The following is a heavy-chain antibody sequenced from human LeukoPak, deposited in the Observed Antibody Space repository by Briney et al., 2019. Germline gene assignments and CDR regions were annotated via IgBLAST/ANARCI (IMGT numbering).Heavy chain of an antibody. D-gene: IGHD3-22*01. J-gene: IGHJ4*02. V-gene: IGHV3-30*18. CDR1: GFTFNDYA. CDR2: ISYDGNYK. CDR3: AKELMHYHDSSAYYGSDY. Sequence: GGSLRLSCAASGFTFNDYAMHWVRQAPGKGLEWAAVISYDGNYKYYAASVKGRFTIFRDNSKNTLYLHMISLRTEDTGVYYCAKELMHYHDSSAYYGSDYWGRGTLVTVSS.